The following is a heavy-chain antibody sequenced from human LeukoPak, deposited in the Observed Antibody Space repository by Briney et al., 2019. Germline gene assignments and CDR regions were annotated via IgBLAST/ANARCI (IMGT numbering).Heavy chain of an antibody. V-gene: IGHV4-4*02. Sequence: SETLSLTCAVSGGSISSNNWWNWVRQPPGKGLEWIGEIYHSGSTNYNPSLKSRVTISVDKSKNQFSLKLSSVTAADTAVYYCAATSDYSSGHWFDPWGQGTLVTVSS. D-gene: IGHD3-22*01. CDR1: GGSISSNNW. CDR2: IYHSGST. CDR3: AATSDYSSGHWFDP. J-gene: IGHJ5*02.